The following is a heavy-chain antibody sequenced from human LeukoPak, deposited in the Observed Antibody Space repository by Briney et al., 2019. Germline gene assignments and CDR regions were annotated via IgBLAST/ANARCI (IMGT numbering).Heavy chain of an antibody. CDR2: ISASGHTI. J-gene: IGHJ5*02. Sequence: GGSLRLSCAASGFTFSDYYMSWIRQAPGKGLEWVSLISASGHTIYYAESVKGRFTISRDNAKKSLYLQMDSLRAEDTAVYYCVGVSRRNWFDPWGQGTLVTVSS. CDR1: GFTFSDYY. CDR3: VGVSRRNWFDP. V-gene: IGHV3-11*01.